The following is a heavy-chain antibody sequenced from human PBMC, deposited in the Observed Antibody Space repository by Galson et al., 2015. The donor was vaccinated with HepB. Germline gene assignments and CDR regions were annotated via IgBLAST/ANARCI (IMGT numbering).Heavy chain of an antibody. J-gene: IGHJ4*02. CDR1: GFTFTSSA. CDR2: IVVGSGNT. D-gene: IGHD3-9*01. CDR3: AAWGAGPTYYDILTGYYGFDY. V-gene: IGHV1-58*01. Sequence: SVTVSCKASGFTFTSSAVQWVRQARGQRLEWIGWIVVGSGNTNYAQKFQERVTITRDMSTSTAYMELSSLRSEDTAVYYCAAWGAGPTYYDILTGYYGFDYWGQGTLVTVSS.